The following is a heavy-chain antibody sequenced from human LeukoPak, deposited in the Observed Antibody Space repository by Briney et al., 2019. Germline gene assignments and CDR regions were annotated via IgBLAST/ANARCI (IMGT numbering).Heavy chain of an antibody. V-gene: IGHV3-15*01. Sequence: GGSLRLSCAASGFTFSIAWMTWVRQAPGKGLEWVGRIKSSKDGGTTDYAATVKGRFSISRDDSRNTLYLQMNNLKSEDTAVYYCTTLNLAAGAPWGQGTLVTVS. CDR1: GFTFSIAW. CDR3: TTLNLAAGAP. J-gene: IGHJ5*02. D-gene: IGHD6-13*01. CDR2: IKSSKDGGTT.